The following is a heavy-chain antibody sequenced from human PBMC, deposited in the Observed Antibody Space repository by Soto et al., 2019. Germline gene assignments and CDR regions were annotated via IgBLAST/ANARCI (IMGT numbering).Heavy chain of an antibody. CDR2: MWTGGSYK. D-gene: IGHD3-10*01. V-gene: IGHV3-33*01. Sequence: GGSLRLSCAASGFTFRTYGMHWVRQAPGKGLEWVAGMWTGGSYKYYADSVKGRFAISRDNAKNTLYLQMNSLRAEDTAVYYCARDFGRRRLEYFQHWGQGTLVTVSS. CDR1: GFTFRTYG. J-gene: IGHJ1*01. CDR3: ARDFGRRRLEYFQH.